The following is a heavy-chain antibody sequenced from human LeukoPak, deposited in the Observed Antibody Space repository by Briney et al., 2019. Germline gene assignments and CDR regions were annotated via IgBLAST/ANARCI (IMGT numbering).Heavy chain of an antibody. CDR2: IYYSGST. Sequence: PSETLSLTCTVSGYSISSGYYWGWIRQPPGKGLEWIGSIYYSGSTYYNPSLKSRVTISVDTSKNQFSLKLSSVTAADTAVYYCARDGNCSGGSCYRWYYYYYYMDVWGKGTTVTVSS. D-gene: IGHD2-15*01. CDR3: ARDGNCSGGSCYRWYYYYYYMDV. V-gene: IGHV4-38-2*02. CDR1: GYSISSGYY. J-gene: IGHJ6*03.